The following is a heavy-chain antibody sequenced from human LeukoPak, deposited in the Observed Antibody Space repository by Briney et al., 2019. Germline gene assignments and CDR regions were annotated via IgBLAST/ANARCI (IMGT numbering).Heavy chain of an antibody. CDR2: ISGSGGST. D-gene: IGHD6-13*01. V-gene: IGHV3-23*01. CDR1: GFTFSSYA. Sequence: GGSLRLSCAASGFTFSSYAMSWVRQAPGKGLEWVSAISGSGGSTYYADSVKGRFTISRDNSKNTLYLQVNSLYYCAKEAAAAGEFDYWGQGTLVTVSS. CDR3: GEFDY. J-gene: IGHJ4*02.